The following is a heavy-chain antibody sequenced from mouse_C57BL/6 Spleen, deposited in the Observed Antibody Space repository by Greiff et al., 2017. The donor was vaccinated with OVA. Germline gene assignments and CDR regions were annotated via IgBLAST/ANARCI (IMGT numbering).Heavy chain of an antibody. V-gene: IGHV1-4*01. CDR2: INPSSGYT. J-gene: IGHJ4*01. D-gene: IGHD4-1*01. CDR1: GYTFTSYT. CDR3: AKGNWDGAMDY. Sequence: QVQLQQSGAELARPGASVKMSCKASGYTFTSYTMHWVKQRPGQGLEWIGYINPSSGYTKYNQKFKDKATLTADKSSSTAYMQLSSLTSEDSAVYYCAKGNWDGAMDYWGQGTSVTVSS.